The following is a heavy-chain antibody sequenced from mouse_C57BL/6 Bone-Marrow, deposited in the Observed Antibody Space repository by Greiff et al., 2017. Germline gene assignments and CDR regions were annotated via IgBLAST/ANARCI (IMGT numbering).Heavy chain of an antibody. CDR1: GFTFSDYY. D-gene: IGHD1-1*01. CDR3: ARHEDYGSSLFAY. Sequence: EVMLVESGGGLVQPGGSLKLSCAASGFTFSDYYMYWVRQTPEKRLEWVAYISNGGGSTYYPDPVKGRFTISRDNAKNTLYLQMSRRKSEDTAMYYCARHEDYGSSLFAYWGQGTLVTVSA. V-gene: IGHV5-12*01. J-gene: IGHJ3*01. CDR2: ISNGGGST.